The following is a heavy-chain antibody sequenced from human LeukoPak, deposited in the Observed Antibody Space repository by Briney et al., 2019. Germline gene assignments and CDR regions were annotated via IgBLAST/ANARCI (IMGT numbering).Heavy chain of an antibody. D-gene: IGHD3-22*01. J-gene: IGHJ4*02. CDR2: LHYSGST. V-gene: IGHV4-59*12. Sequence: SETLSLTCTVSGGSISGYYWSWIRQPPGKGLEWIGYLHYSGSTNYNPSLKSRVTISVDTSKNQFSLKLSSVTAADTAVYYCARARSYYYDSSGYRPYDYWGQGTLVTVSS. CDR3: ARARSYYYDSSGYRPYDY. CDR1: GGSISGYY.